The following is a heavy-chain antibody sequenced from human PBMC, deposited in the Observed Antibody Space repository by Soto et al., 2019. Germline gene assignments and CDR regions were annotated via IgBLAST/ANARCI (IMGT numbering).Heavy chain of an antibody. D-gene: IGHD3-10*01. Sequence: EVQLVESGGGLIQPGGSLRLSCAVSRFTVSNNYMSWVRQAPGKGLEGVSVIYSGGYTAYGDSVKGRFTISRDNSKNTTFLTMKSLRPADPAVNFCATHPGGGGYWGQGTLVTVSS. J-gene: IGHJ4*02. V-gene: IGHV3-53*01. CDR2: IYSGGYT. CDR1: RFTVSNNY. CDR3: ATHPGGGGY.